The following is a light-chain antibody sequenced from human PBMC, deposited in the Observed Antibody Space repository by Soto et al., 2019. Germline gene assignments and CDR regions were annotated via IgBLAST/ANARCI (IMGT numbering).Light chain of an antibody. CDR3: CSYAGSSNV. CDR1: SSDVGSYNL. V-gene: IGLV2-23*02. J-gene: IGLJ1*01. CDR2: EVS. Sequence: QSALPHPAAESGSRGQSITIACTGTSSDVGSYNLVSWYQQHPGKAPKLMIYEVSKRPSGVSNRFSGSKSGNTASLTISGLQAEDEADYYCCSYAGSSNVFGTGTKDTVL.